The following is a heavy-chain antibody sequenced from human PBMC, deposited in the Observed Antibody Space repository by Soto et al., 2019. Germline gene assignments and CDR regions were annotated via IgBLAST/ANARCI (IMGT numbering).Heavy chain of an antibody. Sequence: QVQLQESGPGLVKPSETLSLTCTVSGGSISSHHWSWLRQPPGKGLEWIGYIYGSGSTKYNPSLDSRITISMDSSRHQFSLKLSFVTAADTAVYYCATIPRGNSFGWFDSWGQGSLVSVSS. CDR3: ATIPRGNSFGWFDS. J-gene: IGHJ5*01. CDR1: GGSISSHH. V-gene: IGHV4-59*11. CDR2: IYGSGST. D-gene: IGHD1-1*01.